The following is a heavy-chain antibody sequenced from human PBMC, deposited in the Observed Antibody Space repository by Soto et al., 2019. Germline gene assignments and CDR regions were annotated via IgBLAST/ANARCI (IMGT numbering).Heavy chain of an antibody. D-gene: IGHD3-3*01. Sequence: SLRLSAVASVFTVEDYAMHWVRQIPGKGLQWVSGISWSTSSIGYGASLRGRFLISRDNANNSLYLQMNDLRPEDTALYYCGKASSSNSWSPIDYWGQGTMVTVSS. CDR2: ISWSTSSI. CDR3: GKASSSNSWSPIDY. V-gene: IGHV3-9*01. CDR1: VFTVEDYA. J-gene: IGHJ4*02.